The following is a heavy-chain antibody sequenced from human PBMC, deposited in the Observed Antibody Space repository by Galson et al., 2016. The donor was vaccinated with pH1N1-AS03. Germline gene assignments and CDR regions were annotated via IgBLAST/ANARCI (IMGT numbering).Heavy chain of an antibody. V-gene: IGHV3-30-3*01. J-gene: IGHJ4*02. CDR3: ARSPRSAWHNFDY. CDR2: TSYNGRNK. Sequence: SLRLSCAASGFAFSDYTMPWVRQAPGKGLEWVAVTSYNGRNKYYTDSVQGRFSISRDNPKNTLHPPLIRLREEETAVYFCARSPRSAWHNFDYWGQGALGVVST. D-gene: IGHD2/OR15-2a*01. CDR1: GFAFSDYT.